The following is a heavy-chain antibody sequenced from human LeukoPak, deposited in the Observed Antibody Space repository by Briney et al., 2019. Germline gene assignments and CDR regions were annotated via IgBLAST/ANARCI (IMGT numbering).Heavy chain of an antibody. CDR3: ARGGWSLDL. CDR1: GGAISSYY. V-gene: IGHV4-59*01. Sequence: SETLSLTCTVSGGAISSYYWSWIRQPPGKGLEWIGYIYYSGSTNYNPSLKSRVTMSVDTSKNQFSLRMTSVTAADTAVYHCARGGWSLDLWGRGTLVTVSS. D-gene: IGHD1-26*01. CDR2: IYYSGST. J-gene: IGHJ2*01.